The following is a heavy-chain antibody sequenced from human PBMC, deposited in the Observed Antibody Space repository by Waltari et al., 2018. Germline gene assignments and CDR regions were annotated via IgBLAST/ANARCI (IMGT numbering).Heavy chain of an antibody. V-gene: IGHV4-39*07. CDR1: GGSISNTTYY. D-gene: IGHD2-15*01. Sequence: QLQLQESGPGLVKPSETLSLTCPVSGGSISNTTYYWGWIRQPPGKGLEWVGSIDYSGSTHYCPSLESRITIEVDTSKNQFSLKLTSVSAADTAVYYCARHGGGPYFFDNWGQGTLVTVSS. CDR2: IDYSGST. J-gene: IGHJ4*02. CDR3: ARHGGGPYFFDN.